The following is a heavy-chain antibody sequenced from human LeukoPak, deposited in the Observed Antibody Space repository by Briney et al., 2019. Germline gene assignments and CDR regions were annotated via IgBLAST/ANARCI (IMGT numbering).Heavy chain of an antibody. V-gene: IGHV4-34*01. CDR2: INHSGST. J-gene: IGHJ4*02. CDR1: GGSFSGYY. CDR3: ARGRAYYYGSGSYFFDY. Sequence: PSETLSLTCAVYGGSFSGYYWSWLRQPPGKGLEWIGEINHSGSTNYNPSLKSRVTISVDTSKNQFSLKLSSVTAADTAVYYCARGRAYYYGSGSYFFDYWGQGTLVTVSS. D-gene: IGHD3-10*01.